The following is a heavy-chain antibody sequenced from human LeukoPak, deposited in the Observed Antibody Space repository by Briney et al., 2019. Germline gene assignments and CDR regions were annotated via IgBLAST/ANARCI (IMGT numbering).Heavy chain of an antibody. V-gene: IGHV3-30*04. CDR3: ARDRVGYSSGWYRYVRYGMDV. J-gene: IGHJ6*02. CDR1: GFTFSSYA. Sequence: HAGGSLRLSCAASGFTFSSYAMHWVRQAPGKGLEWVAVISYDGGNKYYADSVKGRFTISRDNSKNTLYLQMNSLRAEDTAVYYCARDRVGYSSGWYRYVRYGMDVWGQGTTVTVSS. D-gene: IGHD6-19*01. CDR2: ISYDGGNK.